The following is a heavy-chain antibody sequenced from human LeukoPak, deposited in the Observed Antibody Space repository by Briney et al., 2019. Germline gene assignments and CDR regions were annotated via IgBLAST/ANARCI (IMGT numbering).Heavy chain of an antibody. D-gene: IGHD1-26*01. V-gene: IGHV4-30-2*01. CDR3: ARDRSGSYWYADY. J-gene: IGHJ4*02. CDR1: GGSISSGGYY. Sequence: SQTLSLTCTVSGGSISSGGYYWSWIRQPPGKGLEWIGYIYHSGSTYYNPSLKSRVTISVDRSKNQFSLKLSSVTAADTAVYYCARDRSGSYWYADYWGQGTLVTVSS. CDR2: IYHSGST.